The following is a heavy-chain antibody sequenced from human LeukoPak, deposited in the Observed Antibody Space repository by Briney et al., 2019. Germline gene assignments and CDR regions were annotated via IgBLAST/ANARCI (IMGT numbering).Heavy chain of an antibody. CDR3: ARESPYYYDSSGNSY. D-gene: IGHD3-22*01. Sequence: ASVKVSCKASGYTFTSYGISWVRQAPGQGLEWMGWISAYNGNTNYAQKLQGRVTMTTDTSTSTVYMELRSLRSDDTAVYYCARESPYYYDSSGNSYWGQGTLVTVSS. V-gene: IGHV1-18*01. CDR2: ISAYNGNT. J-gene: IGHJ4*02. CDR1: GYTFTSYG.